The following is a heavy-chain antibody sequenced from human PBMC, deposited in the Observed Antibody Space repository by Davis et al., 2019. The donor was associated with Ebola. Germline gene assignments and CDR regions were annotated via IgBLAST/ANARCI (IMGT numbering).Heavy chain of an antibody. V-gene: IGHV4-59*01. J-gene: IGHJ5*02. CDR3: ARDRREYYDFWSGPPGFDP. CDR2: IYYTGST. Sequence: MPSETLSLTCTVSGGPISSYYWSWIRQPPGKGLEWIGYIYYTGSTNSNPSLKSRVSISVDTSKMQFSLKLTSVTAADTAVYYCARDRREYYDFWSGPPGFDPWGQGTLVTVSS. CDR1: GGPISSYY. D-gene: IGHD3-3*01.